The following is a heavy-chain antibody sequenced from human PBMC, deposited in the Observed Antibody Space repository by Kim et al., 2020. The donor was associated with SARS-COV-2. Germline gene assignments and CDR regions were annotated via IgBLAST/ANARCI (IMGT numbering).Heavy chain of an antibody. J-gene: IGHJ6*02. CDR3: ARDDYDFWARHYYYYGMDV. CDR1: GYTFTGYY. V-gene: IGHV1-2*02. Sequence: ASVKVSCKASGYTFTGYYMHWVRQAPGQGLEWMGWINPNSGGTNYAQKFQGRVTMTRDTSISTAYMELSRLRSDDTAVYYCARDDYDFWARHYYYYGMDVWGQGTTVTVSS. D-gene: IGHD3-3*01. CDR2: INPNSGGT.